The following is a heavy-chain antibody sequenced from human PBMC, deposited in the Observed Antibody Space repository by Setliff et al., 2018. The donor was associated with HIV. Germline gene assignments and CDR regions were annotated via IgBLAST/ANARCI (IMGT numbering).Heavy chain of an antibody. J-gene: IGHJ4*02. V-gene: IGHV3-23*01. Sequence: GSLRLSCAASGFTFSSYAMSWVRQAPGKGLEWVSIITAGGTTYYADSVKGRFTISRDNSKSTLYLQMNSLRAEDTAVYYCAKDRGSGYYSPSDYWGQGPLVPVSS. CDR2: ITAGGTT. CDR1: GFTFSSYA. D-gene: IGHD3-22*01. CDR3: AKDRGSGYYSPSDY.